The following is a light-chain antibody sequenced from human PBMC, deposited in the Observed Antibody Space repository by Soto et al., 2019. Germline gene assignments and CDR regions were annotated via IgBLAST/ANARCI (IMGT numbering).Light chain of an antibody. Sequence: EIVLTQSPGTLSLSPGERATLSCRASQRVSSSYLAWYQQKPGQAPRLLIYGASSRATGIPDRFSGSGSGKAFTLTISRLEPEDFAVYYCQQYGGSPPMYTFGQGTKVEIK. CDR3: QQYGGSPPMYT. CDR2: GAS. J-gene: IGKJ2*01. CDR1: QRVSSSY. V-gene: IGKV3-20*01.